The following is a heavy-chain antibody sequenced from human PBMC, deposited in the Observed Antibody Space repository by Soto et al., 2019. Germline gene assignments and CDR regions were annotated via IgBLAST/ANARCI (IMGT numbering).Heavy chain of an antibody. J-gene: IGHJ4*02. CDR3: VRSEDTAVYYCASDMGFGLSDY. V-gene: IGHV4-4*02. Sequence: PSETLSLTCTVSGDSMSSSNWWNWVRQPPGKGLEWIGEAHHSGRTNYNPSLKSRVTISVDGSQNLFSLKLASVTAADTAVYYCVRSEDTAVYYCASDMGFGLSDYWGQGTLVTVSS. CDR1: GDSMSSSNW. CDR2: AHHSGRT. D-gene: IGHD3-10*01.